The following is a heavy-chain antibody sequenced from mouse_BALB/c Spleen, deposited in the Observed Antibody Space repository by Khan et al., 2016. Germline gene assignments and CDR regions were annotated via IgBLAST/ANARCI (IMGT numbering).Heavy chain of an antibody. CDR1: GFTFSSYG. V-gene: IGHV5-6-3*01. J-gene: IGHJ4*01. Sequence: EVELVESGGGLVQPGGSLKLSCAASGFTFSSYGMSWVRQTPDKRLELVATITSNGGSTHYPDSVKGRFNIYRDNAKNTLYLQMSSLKSEDTAMYYCVRDRGYCQSYYYAMDYLGQGTSVTVSS. D-gene: IGHD3-1*01. CDR2: ITSNGGST. CDR3: VRDRGYCQSYYYAMDY.